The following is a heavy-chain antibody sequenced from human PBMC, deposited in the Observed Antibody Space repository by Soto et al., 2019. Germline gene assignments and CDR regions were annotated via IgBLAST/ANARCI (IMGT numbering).Heavy chain of an antibody. CDR3: AAAVWRGYSEYYYGMDV. Sequence: QVQLVQSGAEVRKPGSSVTVSCKAFGGTFISYAFSWVRQAPGQGLEWMGGTIPIFRTTHYAQNFQGRVTITADGSTSTAYMELSSLRSEDTAVYYCAAAVWRGYSEYYYGMDVWGLGTTVTVSS. CDR1: GGTFISYA. D-gene: IGHD3-3*01. J-gene: IGHJ6*02. V-gene: IGHV1-69*01. CDR2: TIPIFRTT.